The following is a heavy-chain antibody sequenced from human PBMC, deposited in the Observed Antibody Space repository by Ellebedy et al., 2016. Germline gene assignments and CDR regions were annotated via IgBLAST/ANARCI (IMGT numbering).Heavy chain of an antibody. CDR2: IYYSEST. V-gene: IGHV4-39*07. CDR3: ASAHRYCSGGSCPGTNFDY. D-gene: IGHD2-15*01. CDR1: GGSISSSSYY. J-gene: IGHJ4*02. Sequence: SETLSLTXTVSGGSISSSSYYWGWIRQPPGKGLEWIGSIYYSESTYYNPSLKSRVTISVDTSKNQFSLKLSSVTAADTAVYYCASAHRYCSGGSCPGTNFDYWGQGTLVTVSS.